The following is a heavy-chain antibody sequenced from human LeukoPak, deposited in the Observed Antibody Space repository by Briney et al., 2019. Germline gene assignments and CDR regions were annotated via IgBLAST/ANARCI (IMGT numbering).Heavy chain of an antibody. CDR1: GFTFTSYR. J-gene: IGHJ4*02. CDR2: TKHDGSER. CDR3: ARGGLYGDYYFDY. Sequence: GGSLRLSCAASGFTFTSYRMTWARQAPGKGVEWVANTKHDGSERYYVDSVKGRFTISRDNVKNSLFLQMDSLRAEDTAVYYCARGGLYGDYYFDYWGQGTLVTVTS. V-gene: IGHV3-7*04. D-gene: IGHD2-21*02.